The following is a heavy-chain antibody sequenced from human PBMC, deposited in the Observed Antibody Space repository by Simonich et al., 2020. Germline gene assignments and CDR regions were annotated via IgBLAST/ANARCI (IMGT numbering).Heavy chain of an antibody. J-gene: IGHJ3*02. Sequence: QVQLVQSGAEVKKPGASVKVSCKASGYTFTGYYMNWVRQAPGQRLEWWGGMNRNSGGKNNAQKLQGRVTMTRDTSISTAYMELSRLRSDDTAVYYCARVSGGTAMVTSTFDIWGQGTMVTVSS. CDR3: ARVSGGTAMVTSTFDI. D-gene: IGHD5-18*01. CDR1: GYTFTGYY. V-gene: IGHV1-2*02. CDR2: MNRNSGGK.